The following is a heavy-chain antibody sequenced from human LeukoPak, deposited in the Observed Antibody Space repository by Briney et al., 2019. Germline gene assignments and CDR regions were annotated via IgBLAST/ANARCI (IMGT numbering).Heavy chain of an antibody. V-gene: IGHV4-38-2*01. CDR2: IYHSGST. J-gene: IGHJ5*02. CDR1: GYSISSGYY. D-gene: IGHD4-17*01. Sequence: SETLSLTCAVSGYSISSGYYWGWIRQPPGKRLEWIGSIYHSGSTYYNPSLKSRVTISVDTSKNQFSLKLSSVTAADTAVYYCARLTYGDYVWFDPWGQGTLVTVSS. CDR3: ARLTYGDYVWFDP.